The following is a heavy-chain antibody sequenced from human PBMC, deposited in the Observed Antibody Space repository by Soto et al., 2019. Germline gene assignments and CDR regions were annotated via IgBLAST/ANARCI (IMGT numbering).Heavy chain of an antibody. D-gene: IGHD1-26*01. CDR1: GGSISSSNW. J-gene: IGHJ6*02. Sequence: QVQLQESGPGLVKPSGTLSLTCAVSGGSISSSNWWSWVRQPPGKGLEWIGEIYHSGSTNYNPSLKSRVTIPVDKSKYQFSRRLCSVTAADTAVYYCARVSVSYYYGMDVWGQGTTVTVSS. CDR3: ARVSVSYYYGMDV. CDR2: IYHSGST. V-gene: IGHV4-4*02.